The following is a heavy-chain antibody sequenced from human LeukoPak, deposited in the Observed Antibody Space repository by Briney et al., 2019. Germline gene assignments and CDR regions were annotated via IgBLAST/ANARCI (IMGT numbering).Heavy chain of an antibody. CDR2: ISSSGSTI. Sequence: GGSLRLSCAASGFTFSSYSMNWVRQAPGKGLEWVSYISSSGSTIYYADSVKGRFTISRDNANNSLYLQMNSLRAEDTAVYYCARVFNHYYYMDVWGKGTTVTVSS. CDR3: ARVFNHYYYMDV. CDR1: GFTFSSYS. J-gene: IGHJ6*03. V-gene: IGHV3-48*04. D-gene: IGHD3-10*02.